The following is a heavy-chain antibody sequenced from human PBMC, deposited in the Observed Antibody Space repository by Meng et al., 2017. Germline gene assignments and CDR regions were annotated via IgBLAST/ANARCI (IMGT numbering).Heavy chain of an antibody. J-gene: IGHJ5*02. CDR2: IYTSGST. V-gene: IGHV4-61*02. D-gene: IGHD7-27*01. Sequence: SETLSLTCTVSSGSISSGSYYWSWIRQPAGKGLEWIGRIYTSGSTNYNPSLKSRVTISVDTSKNQFSLKLSSVTAADTAVYYCARDLGVGPAWFDPWGQGTLVTVSS. CDR3: ARDLGVGPAWFDP. CDR1: SGSISSGSYY.